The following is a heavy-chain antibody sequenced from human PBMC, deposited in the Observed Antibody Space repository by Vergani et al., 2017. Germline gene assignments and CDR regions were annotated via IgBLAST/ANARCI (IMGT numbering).Heavy chain of an antibody. V-gene: IGHV3-33*01. Sequence: QVQLVESGGGVVQPGRSLRLSCAASGFTFSSYGMHWVRQAPGKGLEWVAVIWYDGSNKYYTDSVEGRFTISRDNSKNTLYLQMNSLRAEDTAVYYCARDYSSNCLDYWGQGTLVTVSS. J-gene: IGHJ4*02. CDR2: IWYDGSNK. CDR3: ARDYSSNCLDY. CDR1: GFTFSSYG. D-gene: IGHD6-13*01.